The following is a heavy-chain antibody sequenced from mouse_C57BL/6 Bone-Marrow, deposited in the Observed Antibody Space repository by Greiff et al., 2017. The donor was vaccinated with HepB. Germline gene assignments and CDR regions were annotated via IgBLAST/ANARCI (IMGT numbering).Heavy chain of an antibody. V-gene: IGHV1-55*01. CDR2: IYPGSGST. Sequence: QVHVKQPGAELVKPGASVKMSCKASGYTFTSYWISWVKQRPGQGLEWIGDIYPGSGSTNYNEKFKSKATLTVDTSSSTAYMQLSSLTSEDSAVYYCATPRIVTLYYYAMDYWGQGTSVTVSS. D-gene: IGHD2-5*01. J-gene: IGHJ4*01. CDR3: ATPRIVTLYYYAMDY. CDR1: GYTFTSYW.